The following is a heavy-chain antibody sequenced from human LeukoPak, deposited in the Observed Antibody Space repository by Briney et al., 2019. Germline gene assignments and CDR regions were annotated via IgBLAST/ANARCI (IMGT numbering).Heavy chain of an antibody. CDR3: RGGSINEWDAFDI. Sequence: PGGSLRLSCAASGLIFSNAWMSWVRQAPGRGLEWVGRIKNKVDGGTTDYASPVKGRFTISRDDRINALYLQMNSLKPEDTAVYFCRGGSINEWDAFDIWGQGTMVTVAS. D-gene: IGHD1-26*01. CDR1: GLIFSNAW. J-gene: IGHJ3*02. CDR2: IKNKVDGGTT. V-gene: IGHV3-15*01.